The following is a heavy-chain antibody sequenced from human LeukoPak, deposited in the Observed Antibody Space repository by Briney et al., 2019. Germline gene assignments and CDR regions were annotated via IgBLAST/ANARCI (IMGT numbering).Heavy chain of an antibody. J-gene: IGHJ4*02. D-gene: IGHD3-22*01. CDR1: GGSISSGGYS. V-gene: IGHV4-31*03. CDR3: ARDLYYYDSSGYYILPHDY. CDR2: IYYSGST. Sequence: SQTLSLTCTVSGGSISSGGYSWSWIRQHPGKGLEWIGYIYYSGSTYYNPSLKSRVTISVDASKNQFSLKLSSVTAADTAVYYCARDLYYYDSSGYYILPHDYWGQGTLVTVSS.